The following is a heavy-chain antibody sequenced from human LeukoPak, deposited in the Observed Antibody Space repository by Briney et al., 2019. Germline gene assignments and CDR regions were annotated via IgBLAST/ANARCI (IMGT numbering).Heavy chain of an antibody. CDR3: AKVFWVKYGDRKLYYFDY. CDR2: ISGSGGST. CDR1: GFTFSSYA. D-gene: IGHD4-17*01. Sequence: GGSLRLSCAASGFTFSSYAMSWVRQAPGKGLEWVSAISGSGGSTYYADSVKGRYTISRDNSKNTLYLQMTSLRAEDTAVYYCAKVFWVKYGDRKLYYFDYWGQGTLVTVSS. V-gene: IGHV3-23*01. J-gene: IGHJ4*02.